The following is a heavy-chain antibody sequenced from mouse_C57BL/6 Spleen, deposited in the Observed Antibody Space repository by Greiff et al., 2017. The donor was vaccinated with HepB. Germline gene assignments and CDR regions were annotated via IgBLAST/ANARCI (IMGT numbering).Heavy chain of an antibody. J-gene: IGHJ3*01. D-gene: IGHD2-4*01. Sequence: EVMLVESGGGLVKPGGSLKLSCAASGFTFSSYAMSWVRQTPEKRLEWVATISDGGSYTYYPDNVKGRFTISRDNAKNNLYLQMSHLKSEDTAMYYCARDRDYDDGWFAYWGQGTLVTVSA. V-gene: IGHV5-4*01. CDR3: ARDRDYDDGWFAY. CDR1: GFTFSSYA. CDR2: ISDGGSYT.